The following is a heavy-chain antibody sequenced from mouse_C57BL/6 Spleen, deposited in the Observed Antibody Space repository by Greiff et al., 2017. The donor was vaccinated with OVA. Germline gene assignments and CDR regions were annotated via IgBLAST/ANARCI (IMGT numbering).Heavy chain of an antibody. D-gene: IGHD1-1*01. Sequence: EVMLVESGGGLVKPGGSLKLSCAASGFTFSSYAMSWVRQTPEKRLEWVATISDGGSYTYYPDNVKGRFTISRDNAKNNLYLQMSHLKSEDTAMYYCARDPTITTVVADWYFDVWGTGTTVTVSS. CDR1: GFTFSSYA. CDR3: ARDPTITTVVADWYFDV. V-gene: IGHV5-4*01. CDR2: ISDGGSYT. J-gene: IGHJ1*03.